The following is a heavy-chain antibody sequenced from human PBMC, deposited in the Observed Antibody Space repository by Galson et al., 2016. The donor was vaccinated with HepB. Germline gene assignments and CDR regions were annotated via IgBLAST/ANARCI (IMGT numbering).Heavy chain of an antibody. D-gene: IGHD6-19*01. CDR3: ANARSRYGSACIDY. CDR2: ISYDGHNK. V-gene: IGHV3-30*18. CDR1: GFSFSSYG. Sequence: SLRLSCAASGFSFSSYGMHWVRQAPGKGLEWLAVISYDGHNKYYGDSVKGRFTISRDNSNNTLYLQVTSLRAEDTAVYYCANARSRYGSACIDYWGQGALVTVSS. J-gene: IGHJ4*02.